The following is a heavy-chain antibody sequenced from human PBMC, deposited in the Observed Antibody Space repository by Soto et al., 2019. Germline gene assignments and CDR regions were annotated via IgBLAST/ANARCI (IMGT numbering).Heavy chain of an antibody. CDR1: GFTFSSYA. Sequence: GGSLRLSCAASGFTFSSYAIHRVRLPPGKGLEWVSVISYDGSNKYYADSVRGRFAISRDNSKNTLYLQLNSLRAEDTAVYYCARSPSGSRWYFDLWGRGTLVTVSS. J-gene: IGHJ2*01. D-gene: IGHD1-26*01. CDR2: ISYDGSNK. CDR3: ARSPSGSRWYFDL. V-gene: IGHV3-30*09.